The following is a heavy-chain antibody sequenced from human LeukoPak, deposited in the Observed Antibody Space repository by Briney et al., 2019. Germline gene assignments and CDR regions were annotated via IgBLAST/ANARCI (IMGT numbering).Heavy chain of an antibody. CDR3: ARGLSGSYYGDYFDF. D-gene: IGHD1-26*01. J-gene: IGHJ4*02. CDR1: GVSFSGYY. Sequence: PSETLSLTCAVYGVSFSGYYWSWIRQPPGKGLVWIGEINHIGSTNYNASLKSRVIISVDMSKNQFSLTLTPVTAADTAVYYCARGLSGSYYGDYFDFWGQGTLVTVSS. CDR2: INHIGST. V-gene: IGHV4-34*01.